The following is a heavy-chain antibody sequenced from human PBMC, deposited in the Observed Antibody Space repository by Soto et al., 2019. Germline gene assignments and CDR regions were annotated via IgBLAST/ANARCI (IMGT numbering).Heavy chain of an antibody. CDR2: IYPGDSDT. D-gene: IGHD6-13*01. J-gene: IGHJ6*02. Sequence: GESLKISCKGSGYIFTSYWIGWVRQMPGKGLECMGIIYPGDSDTRYSPSFQGQVTISADKSISTAYLQWSSLKASDTAMYYCARTEEAGKYYYGMDVWGQVTTVTVSS. V-gene: IGHV5-51*01. CDR1: GYIFTSYW. CDR3: ARTEEAGKYYYGMDV.